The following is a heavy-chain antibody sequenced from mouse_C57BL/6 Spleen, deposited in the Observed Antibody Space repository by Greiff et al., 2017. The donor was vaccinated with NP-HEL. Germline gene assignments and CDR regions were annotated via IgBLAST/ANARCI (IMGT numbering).Heavy chain of an antibody. D-gene: IGHD6-1*01. Sequence: VQLQQSGAELVRPGSSVKLSCKASGYTFTSYWMDWVKQRPGQGLEWIGNIYPSDSETHYNQKFKDKATLTVDKSSSTAYMQLSSLTSEDSAVYYCARQPLYAMDYWGQGTSVTVSS. CDR1: GYTFTSYW. V-gene: IGHV1-61*01. CDR2: IYPSDSET. J-gene: IGHJ4*01. CDR3: ARQPLYAMDY.